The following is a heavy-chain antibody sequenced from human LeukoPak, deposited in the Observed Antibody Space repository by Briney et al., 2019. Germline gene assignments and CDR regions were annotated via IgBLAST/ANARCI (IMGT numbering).Heavy chain of an antibody. CDR1: GITFSSYS. Sequence: GGSLRLSCAVFGITFSSYSMNWVRQAPGKGLEWVSYISTSSSTIYYADSVKGRFTISRDNAKNSLYLQMNSLRAEDTAVYYCAPGYCTTTSCSHYFDYWGQGTLVTVSS. CDR3: APGYCTTTSCSHYFDY. J-gene: IGHJ4*02. CDR2: ISTSSSTI. V-gene: IGHV3-48*01. D-gene: IGHD2-2*01.